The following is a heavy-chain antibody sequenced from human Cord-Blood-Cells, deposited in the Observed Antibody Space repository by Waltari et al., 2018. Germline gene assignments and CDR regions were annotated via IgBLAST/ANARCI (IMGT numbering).Heavy chain of an antibody. D-gene: IGHD6-13*01. V-gene: IGHV3-30-3*01. J-gene: IGHJ4*02. Sequence: QVQLVESGGGVVQPGRSLRLSCAASGFTFSSYAMHWVRQAPGKGLGWVAVISYAGSNKYYAAPVKGRFTISRDNAKNTLYLQMNSLRAEDTAVYYCAAAAGTNPFDYWGQGTLVTVSS. CDR1: GFTFSSYA. CDR2: ISYAGSNK. CDR3: AAAAGTNPFDY.